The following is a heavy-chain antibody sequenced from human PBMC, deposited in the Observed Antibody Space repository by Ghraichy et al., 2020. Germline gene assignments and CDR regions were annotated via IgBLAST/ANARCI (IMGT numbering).Heavy chain of an antibody. J-gene: IGHJ3*01. CDR1: GGSISGFC. CDR3: ARLAQPGRMEVVRAGVLPLYTFDF. Sequence: SETLSLTCTVSGGSISGFCLSWIRQSPGKGLEWIGYVHYSGSTNYNPSLKSRVTISVDTSKNQFSLKLTSVTAADTSVYYCARLAQPGRMEVVRAGVLPLYTFDFWGQGTMVTVSS. D-gene: IGHD2-15*01. CDR2: VHYSGST. V-gene: IGHV4-59*01.